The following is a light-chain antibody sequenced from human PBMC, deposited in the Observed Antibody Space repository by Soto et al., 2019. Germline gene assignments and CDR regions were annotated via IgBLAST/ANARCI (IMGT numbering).Light chain of an antibody. CDR1: QSISSY. V-gene: IGKV1-39*01. Sequence: DIQMTQSPSSLSASVGDRVTITCRASQSISSYLNWYQQKPGKAPKLLIYAASSLQSGVPSRFSGSGSGTDFTLTISSLQPEDFATYYCQQLNSYPITLGQATRLEIK. CDR2: AAS. J-gene: IGKJ5*01. CDR3: QQLNSYPIT.